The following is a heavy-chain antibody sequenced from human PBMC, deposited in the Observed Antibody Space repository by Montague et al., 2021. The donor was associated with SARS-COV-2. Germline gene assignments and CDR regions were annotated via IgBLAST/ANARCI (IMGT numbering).Heavy chain of an antibody. Sequence: SLRLSCAASGFTFSSYSMNWVRQAPGKGLEWVSSISSSSSYIYYADSVKGRFTISRDSAKNSLYLQMNSLRAEDTAVYYCARDPHYDILTGYWSDWGQGTLVTVSS. CDR3: ARDPHYDILTGYWSD. J-gene: IGHJ4*02. D-gene: IGHD3-9*01. V-gene: IGHV3-21*01. CDR1: GFTFSSYS. CDR2: ISSSSSYI.